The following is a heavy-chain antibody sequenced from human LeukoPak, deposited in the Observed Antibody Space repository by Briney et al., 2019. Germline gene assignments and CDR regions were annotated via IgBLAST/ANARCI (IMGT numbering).Heavy chain of an antibody. D-gene: IGHD5-24*01. CDR1: RFTFSTYW. Sequence: GGSLRLSCAASRFTFSTYWMHWVRQAPGRGLVWVSRINSDGSSTGYADSVKGRFTISRDNAKNSLYLQMNSLRAEDTALYYCASSKDGYNYVGGAFDYWGQGTLVTVSS. V-gene: IGHV3-74*01. CDR2: INSDGSST. CDR3: ASSKDGYNYVGGAFDY. J-gene: IGHJ4*02.